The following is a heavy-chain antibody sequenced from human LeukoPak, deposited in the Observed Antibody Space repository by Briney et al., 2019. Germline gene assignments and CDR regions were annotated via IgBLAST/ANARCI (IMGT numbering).Heavy chain of an antibody. CDR2: INPNSGDT. D-gene: IGHD1-26*01. V-gene: IGHV1-2*02. J-gene: IGHJ4*02. CDR3: ARGLAQGDSWTLLGY. CDR1: GYTFSDYY. Sequence: ASVKVSCKTSGYTFSDYYIHWIRQAPGQGLEWVGWINPNSGDTDYAQKFQGRVTMTRRISMSTAYMELSSLRSEDTAVYYCARGLAQGDSWTLLGYWGQGTLVTVSS.